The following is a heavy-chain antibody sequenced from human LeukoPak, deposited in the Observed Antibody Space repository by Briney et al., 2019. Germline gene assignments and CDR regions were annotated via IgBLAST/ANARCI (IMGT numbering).Heavy chain of an antibody. Sequence: GASVKVSCKASGYTFTGYYMHWVRQAPGQGLEWMGWINPNSGGTNYAQKFQGRVTMTRDTSISTACMELSRLRSDDTAVYYCARDRDTISLFDYWGQGTLVTVSS. CDR2: INPNSGGT. CDR1: GYTFTGYY. V-gene: IGHV1-2*02. J-gene: IGHJ4*02. D-gene: IGHD3-3*01. CDR3: ARDRDTISLFDY.